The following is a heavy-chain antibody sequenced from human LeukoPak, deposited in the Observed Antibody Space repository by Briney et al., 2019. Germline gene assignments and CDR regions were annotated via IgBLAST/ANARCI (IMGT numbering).Heavy chain of an antibody. CDR3: ARLLNNDNRGDPDTFDM. J-gene: IGHJ3*02. CDR1: GGSISSHY. D-gene: IGHD1/OR15-1a*01. V-gene: IGHV4-59*11. CDR2: VYYSGTT. Sequence: SETLSLTCIVSGGSISSHYWSWIRQSPEKGLEWLGFVYYSGTTRYNPSLRGRVTMSVDTSRNHFSLKLTSVTAADTAFYYCARLLNNDNRGDPDTFDMWGQGTMVTASS.